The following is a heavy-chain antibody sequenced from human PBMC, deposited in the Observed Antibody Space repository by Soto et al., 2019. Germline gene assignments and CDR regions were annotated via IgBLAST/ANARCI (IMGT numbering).Heavy chain of an antibody. Sequence: SVRVSCKASGGTFSSYAISWVRQAPGQGLEWMGGIIPIFGTANYAQKFQGRVTITADESTSTAYMELSSLRSEDTAVYYCARGFGELLPNNWFDPWGQGPLVTVSS. CDR3: ARGFGELLPNNWFDP. V-gene: IGHV1-69*13. J-gene: IGHJ5*02. CDR1: GGTFSSYA. D-gene: IGHD3-10*01. CDR2: IIPIFGTA.